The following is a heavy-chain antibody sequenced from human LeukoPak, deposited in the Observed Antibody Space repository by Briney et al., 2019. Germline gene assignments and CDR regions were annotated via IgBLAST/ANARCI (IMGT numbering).Heavy chain of an antibody. J-gene: IGHJ6*02. Sequence: GGSLRLSCAASGFTFSSYAMRWVRQAPGKGLEWVSAISGGGGRTYYADSVKGRFTISRDNSKNTLYLQMNSLRAEDTAVYYCAKDPVLEDVWGQGTTVTVSS. CDR1: GFTFSSYA. CDR3: AKDPVLEDV. D-gene: IGHD3-3*01. CDR2: ISGGGGRT. V-gene: IGHV3-23*01.